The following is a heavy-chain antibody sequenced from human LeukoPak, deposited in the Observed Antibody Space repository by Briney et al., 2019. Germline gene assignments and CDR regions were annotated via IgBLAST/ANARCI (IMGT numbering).Heavy chain of an antibody. Sequence: GGSLRLSCAASGFTFSSYAMSWVRQAPGKGLEWVSAISGSGGSTYYADSVKGRFTISRDNSKNTLYLQMNSLRAEDTAVYYCAKGPGGYYYDSSGCPRHCDYWGQGTLVTVSS. J-gene: IGHJ4*02. CDR1: GFTFSSYA. V-gene: IGHV3-23*01. D-gene: IGHD3-22*01. CDR3: AKGPGGYYYDSSGCPRHCDY. CDR2: ISGSGGST.